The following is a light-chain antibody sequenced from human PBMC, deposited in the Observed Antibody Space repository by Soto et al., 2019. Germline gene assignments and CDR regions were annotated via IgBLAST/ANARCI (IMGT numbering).Light chain of an antibody. CDR2: GAS. J-gene: IGKJ5*01. V-gene: IGKV3-15*01. CDR3: QQYNKWPAEVT. CDR1: QSVRGN. Sequence: EIVMTQSPATLSVSPGERATLSCRASQSVRGNLAWYQQKPGQSPRLLIYGASSRATGIPVRFSGSGSGTEFTLTISSLQSEDSGVYYCQQYNKWPAEVTFGQGTRLEIK.